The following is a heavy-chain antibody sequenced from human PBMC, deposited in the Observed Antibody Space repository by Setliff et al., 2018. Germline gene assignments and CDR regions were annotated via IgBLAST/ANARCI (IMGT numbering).Heavy chain of an antibody. CDR1: GGSISSSSYY. D-gene: IGHD3-9*01. CDR2: IYYSGST. V-gene: IGHV4-39*07. CDR3: AKSTAYLSYYYYYGFDV. Sequence: PSETLSLTCTVSGGSISSSSYYWGWIRQPPGKGLEWIGSIYYSGSTYYNPSLKSRVTISVDTSKNQFSLMLSSVTAADTAVYYCAKSTAYLSYYYYYGFDVWGPGTTVTVSS. J-gene: IGHJ6*02.